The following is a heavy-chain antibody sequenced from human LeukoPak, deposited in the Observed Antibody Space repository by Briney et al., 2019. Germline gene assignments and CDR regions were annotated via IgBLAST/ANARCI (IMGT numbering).Heavy chain of an antibody. CDR3: ARARRWLQFDFDY. J-gene: IGHJ4*02. V-gene: IGHV3-30*04. CDR2: ISYDGSNK. CDR1: GFSFSASS. Sequence: GGSLRLPCTASGFSFSASSMNWVRQAPGKGLEWVALISYDGSNKYYADSVKGRFTVSRDNSKNTVYLQMNSLRAEDTAVYYCARARRWLQFDFDYWGQGTLVTVSS. D-gene: IGHD5-24*01.